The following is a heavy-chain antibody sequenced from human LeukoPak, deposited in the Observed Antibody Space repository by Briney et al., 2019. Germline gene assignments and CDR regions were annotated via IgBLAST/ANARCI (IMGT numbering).Heavy chain of an antibody. CDR2: IKTDGSEK. J-gene: IGHJ4*02. Sequence: PGGSLRLSCAASGFTFTSFWISWVRRSPGKGLEWVSNIKTDGSEKYYVDSVKGRFTISRDNAKNSLSLQMNSLSAEDTAVYYCTRDWGGVAAGIDYWGQGTLVTVSS. CDR3: TRDWGGVAAGIDY. V-gene: IGHV3-7*01. D-gene: IGHD6-13*01. CDR1: GFTFTSFW.